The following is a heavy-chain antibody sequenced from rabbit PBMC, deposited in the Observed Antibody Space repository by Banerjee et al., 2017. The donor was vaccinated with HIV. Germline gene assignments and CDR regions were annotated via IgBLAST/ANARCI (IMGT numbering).Heavy chain of an antibody. V-gene: IGHV1S45*01. CDR1: GFSFSSGYD. CDR3: YSSASLFNL. J-gene: IGHJ4*01. D-gene: IGHD7-1*01. Sequence: QEQLEESGGGLVKPEGSLTLTCKASGFSFSSGYDMCWVRQAPGKGLEWIGCIYTGSGNIYYATWAKGRFAISKTSSTTVTLQMTSLTAADTATYFCYSSASLFNLWGQGTLVTVS. CDR2: IYTGSGNI.